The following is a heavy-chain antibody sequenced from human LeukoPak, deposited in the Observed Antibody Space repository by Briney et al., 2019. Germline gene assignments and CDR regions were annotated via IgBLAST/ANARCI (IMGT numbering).Heavy chain of an antibody. CDR1: GFTFSNYW. V-gene: IGHV3-23*01. J-gene: IGHJ4*02. D-gene: IGHD5-12*01. Sequence: GGSLRLSCAASGFTFSNYWMTWVRQAPGKGLEWVSGIYGSGGRTYYADSVKGRFTLSRDNSKNTLYLQMNSLRAEDTAVYYCAKATSAYDYSYFDYWGQGTLVTVSS. CDR3: AKATSAYDYSYFDY. CDR2: IYGSGGRT.